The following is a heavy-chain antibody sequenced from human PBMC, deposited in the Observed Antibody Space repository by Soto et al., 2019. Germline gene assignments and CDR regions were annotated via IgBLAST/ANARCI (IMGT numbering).Heavy chain of an antibody. CDR2: IVPIYRTA. CDR1: GYSFMKYG. D-gene: IGHD6-13*01. J-gene: IGHJ4*02. V-gene: IGHV1-69*13. Sequence: SVKVSCKGFGYSFMKYGINWVRQAPGQGLEWVGGIVPIYRTADYAQKFQGRVTITADESARTSYMELRSLKSQDTAVYYCVRDSGAKLSSSWGQGTLVTVS. CDR3: VRDSGAKLSSS.